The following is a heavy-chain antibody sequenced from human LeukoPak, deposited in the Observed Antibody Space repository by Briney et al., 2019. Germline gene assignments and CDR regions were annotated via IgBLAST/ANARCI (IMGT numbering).Heavy chain of an antibody. CDR1: GFTFSSYA. D-gene: IGHD2-21*01. J-gene: IGHJ4*02. CDR2: ISGSGGSS. Sequence: GGSLRLSCAASGFTFSSYAMSWVRQAPGKGLEWVSAISGSGGSSYYADSVKGRFTISRDNSKNTLYLQMNSLRAEDTAVYYCAKFLPTHIVVANYYFDYWGQGTLVTVSS. CDR3: AKFLPTHIVVANYYFDY. V-gene: IGHV3-23*01.